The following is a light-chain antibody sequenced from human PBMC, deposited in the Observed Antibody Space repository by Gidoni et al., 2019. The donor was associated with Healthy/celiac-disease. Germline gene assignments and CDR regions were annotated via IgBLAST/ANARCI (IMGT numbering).Light chain of an antibody. CDR1: SSNIGAGYD. CDR3: QSYDSSLSGWV. J-gene: IGLJ3*02. V-gene: IGLV1-40*01. Sequence: QSVLTQQPSGSGSPGQSFTITCTGSSSNIGAGYDVHWYQQLPGTAPKLLIYGNSNRPSGVPDRFSGSKSGTSASLAITGLQAEDEADYYCQSYDSSLSGWVFGGGTKLTVL. CDR2: GNS.